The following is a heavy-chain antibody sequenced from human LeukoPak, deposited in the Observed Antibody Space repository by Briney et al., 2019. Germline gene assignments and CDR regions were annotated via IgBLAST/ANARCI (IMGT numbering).Heavy chain of an antibody. CDR3: AMAGLTGEGDY. D-gene: IGHD7-27*01. Sequence: GESLKISCKGSGYNFPTYWITWVRQMPGKGLERMGRIDPSDSSSKYSPSFQGHVTISVDRSITTAYLQWNSLKASDTAMYYCAMAGLTGEGDYWGQGTLVTISS. CDR2: IDPSDSSS. CDR1: GYNFPTYW. V-gene: IGHV5-10-1*01. J-gene: IGHJ4*02.